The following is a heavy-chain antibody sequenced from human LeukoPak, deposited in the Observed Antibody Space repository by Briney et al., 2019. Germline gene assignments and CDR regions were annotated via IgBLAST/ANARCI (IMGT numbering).Heavy chain of an antibody. V-gene: IGHV1-8*01. J-gene: IGHJ4*02. D-gene: IGHD5-12*01. Sequence: ASVKVSCKASGYTFTSYDINWVRQATGQGLEWMGWMNPNSGNTGYEQKFQGRVTMTRNTSISTDYMELSSLRSEDTAVYYCARRPRDIVATIYWGQGTLVTVSS. CDR1: GYTFTSYD. CDR2: MNPNSGNT. CDR3: ARRPRDIVATIY.